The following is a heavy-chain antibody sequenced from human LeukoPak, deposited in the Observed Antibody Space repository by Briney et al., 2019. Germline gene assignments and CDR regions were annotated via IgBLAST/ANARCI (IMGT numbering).Heavy chain of an antibody. J-gene: IGHJ5*01. CDR2: IHYTGTT. CDR1: GGSISGSTFY. V-gene: IGHV4-39*01. Sequence: SETLSLTCTVSGGSISGSTFYWAWVRQPPGKGLEWIGNIHYTGTTYYNPSLKSRVTISVDTSKNQFSLKVNSVTAADTAVYYCVRHDGRGGATMGAFDSWGQGSLVTVSS. CDR3: VRHDGRGGATMGAFDS. D-gene: IGHD4/OR15-4a*01.